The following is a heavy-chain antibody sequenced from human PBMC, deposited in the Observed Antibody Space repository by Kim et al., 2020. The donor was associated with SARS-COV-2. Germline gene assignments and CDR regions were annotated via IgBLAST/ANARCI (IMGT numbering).Heavy chain of an antibody. D-gene: IGHD2-8*01. V-gene: IGHV3-21*01. CDR2: ISSSSSYI. Sequence: GGSLRLSCAASGFTFSSYSMNWVRQAPGKGLEWVSSISSSSSYIYYADSVKGRFTISRDNAKNSLYLQMNSLRAEDTAVYYCARDPHIMVYAEGVTHDAFDIWGQGTMVTVSS. CDR1: GFTFSSYS. CDR3: ARDPHIMVYAEGVTHDAFDI. J-gene: IGHJ3*02.